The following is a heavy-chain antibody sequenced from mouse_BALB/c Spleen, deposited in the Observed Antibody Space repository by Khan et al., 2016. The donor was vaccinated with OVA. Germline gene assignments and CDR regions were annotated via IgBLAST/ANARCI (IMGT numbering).Heavy chain of an antibody. V-gene: IGHV3-2*02. D-gene: IGHD1-1*01. CDR3: ARGNYYGYYFDY. J-gene: IGHJ2*01. CDR2: ISYSGVT. Sequence: EVQLQESGPGLVKPSQSLSLTCTVTGYSITSGYAWNWIRQFPGNKLEWMGYISYSGVTSYTPSLKRRISITRATSKNQFFLQLNSVTTEDTATDYCARGNYYGYYFDYWGQGTTLTVSA. CDR1: GYSITSGYA.